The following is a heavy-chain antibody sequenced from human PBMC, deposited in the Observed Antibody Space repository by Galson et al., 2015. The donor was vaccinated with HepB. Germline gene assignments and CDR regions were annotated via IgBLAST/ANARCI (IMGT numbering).Heavy chain of an antibody. CDR2: IGGSGATT. D-gene: IGHD6-19*01. J-gene: IGHJ4*02. Sequence: SLRLSCAASGFTFSSYGMSWVRQAPGKGLEWVSTIGGSGATTYYADSVKGRFTISRDNSKNTLWLQMNSLRGEDTAVYYCTKSGQSDNWGQGTPVTVSS. V-gene: IGHV3-23*01. CDR1: GFTFSSYG. CDR3: TKSGQSDN.